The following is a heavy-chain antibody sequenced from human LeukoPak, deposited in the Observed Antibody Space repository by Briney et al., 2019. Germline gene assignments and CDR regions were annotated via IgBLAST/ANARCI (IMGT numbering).Heavy chain of an antibody. J-gene: IGHJ3*01. CDR3: ARRVVGGSTFDV. D-gene: IGHD2-15*01. CDR1: GGSISSSSAY. V-gene: IGHV4-39*01. Sequence: PSETLSLTCTVSGGSISSSSAYWGWIRQPPGKGLEWIGSIYYSKNTYYNPSLKSRVTISADTSKNQFSLTLGSVSATDTAVYYCARRVVGGSTFDVWGQGTMVTVSS. CDR2: IYYSKNT.